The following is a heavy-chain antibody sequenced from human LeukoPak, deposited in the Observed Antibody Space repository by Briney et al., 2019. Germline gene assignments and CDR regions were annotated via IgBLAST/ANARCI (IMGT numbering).Heavy chain of an antibody. CDR1: GGSISSSDYY. CDR3: ARALGYCSGGSCTRGYNWFDP. CDR2: IYFGGST. V-gene: IGHV4-39*01. J-gene: IGHJ5*02. Sequence: PSETLSLTCTVSGGSISSSDYYWGWIRQPPGKGLEWIGSIYFGGSTYYNPSLKSRVTISVDTSMNQFSLKLSFVTTAGTAVYYCARALGYCSGGSCTRGYNWFDPWGQGTLVTVSS. D-gene: IGHD2-15*01.